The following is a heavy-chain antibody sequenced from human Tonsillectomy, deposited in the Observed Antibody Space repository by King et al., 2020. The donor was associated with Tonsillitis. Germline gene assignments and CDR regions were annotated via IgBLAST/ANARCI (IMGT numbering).Heavy chain of an antibody. D-gene: IGHD2-2*01. CDR1: GGSISSGGYY. Sequence: VQLQESGPGLVKPSQTLSLTCTVSGGSISSGGYYWSWIRQHPGKGLEWIGYIYYSGSTYYNPSLKSRVTISVDTSKNQFSLKLSSVTAADTAVYYCATAQIVVVPAASRAFDIWGQGTMVTVSS. CDR3: ATAQIVVVPAASRAFDI. V-gene: IGHV4-31*03. J-gene: IGHJ3*02. CDR2: IYYSGST.